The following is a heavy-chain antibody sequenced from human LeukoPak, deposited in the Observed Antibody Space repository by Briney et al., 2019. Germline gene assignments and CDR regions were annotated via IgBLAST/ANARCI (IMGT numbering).Heavy chain of an antibody. Sequence: GGSLRLSCTASGFTFSSYWMSWVRQTPEKGLEWVANIKQDGSEKVYVDSVKGRFTISRDNAKSSLYLQMNSLRDEDTAVYYCARDEDIVATIGLDYWGQGTLVTVSS. CDR2: IKQDGSEK. CDR1: GFTFSSYW. CDR3: ARDEDIVATIGLDY. V-gene: IGHV3-7*01. D-gene: IGHD5-12*01. J-gene: IGHJ4*02.